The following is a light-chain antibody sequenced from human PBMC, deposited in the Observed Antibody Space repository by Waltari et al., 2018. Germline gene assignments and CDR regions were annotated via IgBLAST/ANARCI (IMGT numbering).Light chain of an antibody. CDR3: MQGTHWPYT. CDR1: QSLVSSAGNTF. Sequence: DVVMTQSPLSLPVTLGQSASISCRSSQSLVSSAGNTFFNWFRQRPGQSPRRLIYKVSDRDSGVPDRFSGSGSGTDFTLKISRVEAEDVGVYYCMQGTHWPYTFGQGTKLEIK. V-gene: IGKV2-30*01. CDR2: KVS. J-gene: IGKJ2*01.